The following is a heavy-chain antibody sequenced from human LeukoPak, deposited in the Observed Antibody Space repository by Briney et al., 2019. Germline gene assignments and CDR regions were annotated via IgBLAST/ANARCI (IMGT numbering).Heavy chain of an antibody. CDR3: ARVGVTHLGHYYYYYMDV. V-gene: IGHV4-59*01. Sequence: SETLSLTCTVSGGSISSYYWSWIRQPPGKGLEWIGYIYYSGSTNYNPSLKSRVTISVDTSKNQFSLKLSSVTAADTAVYYCARVGVTHLGHYYYYYMDVWGRGTTVTISS. CDR1: GGSISSYY. CDR2: IYYSGST. D-gene: IGHD2-21*02. J-gene: IGHJ6*03.